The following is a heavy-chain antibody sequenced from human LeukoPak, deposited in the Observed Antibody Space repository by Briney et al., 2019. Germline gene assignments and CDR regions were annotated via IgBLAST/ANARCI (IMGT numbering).Heavy chain of an antibody. CDR1: GYTFSSYG. CDR2: IRYDGGNK. D-gene: IGHD1-26*01. V-gene: IGHV3-30*02. CDR3: AKDRRYSPFDY. J-gene: IGHJ4*02. Sequence: PGGSLRLSCAPSGYTFSSYGMHWVRPALRKGLEWVAFIRYDGGNKYYADSVKGRFTISRDNSKNTLYLQMNSLRAEDTAVYYCAKDRRYSPFDYWGQGTLVTVSS.